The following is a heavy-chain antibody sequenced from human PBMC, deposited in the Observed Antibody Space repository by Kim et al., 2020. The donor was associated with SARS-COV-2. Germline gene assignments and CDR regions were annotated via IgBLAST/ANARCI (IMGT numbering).Heavy chain of an antibody. CDR1: GCTLTELS. V-gene: IGHV1-24*01. D-gene: IGHD6-19*01. J-gene: IGHJ5*02. Sequence: ASVKVSCKVSGCTLTELSMHWVRQAPGKGLEWMGGFDPEDGETIYAQKFQGRVTMTEDTSTDTAYMELSSLISEDTAFYYCATAPAIAVAGKGVNNWFDPWGQGTLVTVSS. CDR3: ATAPAIAVAGKGVNNWFDP. CDR2: FDPEDGET.